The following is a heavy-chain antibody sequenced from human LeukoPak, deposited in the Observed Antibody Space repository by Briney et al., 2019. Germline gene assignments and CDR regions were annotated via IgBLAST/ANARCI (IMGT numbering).Heavy chain of an antibody. CDR3: AGRRVLDAYY. Sequence: GGSLRLSCAASGFTVSNNYMSWVRQAPGKGLEWVSVIYSGDNTYYVESVKGRLTISRDNSKNTLFLQMNRLRAEDTAVYYCAGRRVLDAYYWGQGTLVTVSS. D-gene: IGHD3-16*01. J-gene: IGHJ4*02. V-gene: IGHV3-66*02. CDR2: IYSGDNT. CDR1: GFTVSNNY.